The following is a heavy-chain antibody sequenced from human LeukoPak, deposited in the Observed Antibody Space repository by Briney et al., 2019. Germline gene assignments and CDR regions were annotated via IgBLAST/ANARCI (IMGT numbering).Heavy chain of an antibody. V-gene: IGHV3-21*01. J-gene: IGHJ4*02. Sequence: GGSLRLSCAASGFTFSSYAMSWVRQAPGKGLEWVSSISSSSSYIYYADSVKGRFTISRDNAKNSLYLQMNSLRAEDTAVYYCARGATVAGTTDLLYYFDYWGQGTLVTVSS. CDR1: GFTFSSYA. D-gene: IGHD6-19*01. CDR3: ARGATVAGTTDLLYYFDY. CDR2: ISSSSSYI.